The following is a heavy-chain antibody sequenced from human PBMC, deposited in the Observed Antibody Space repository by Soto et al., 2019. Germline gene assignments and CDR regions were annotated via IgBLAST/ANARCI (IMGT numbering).Heavy chain of an antibody. CDR2: FDPEDGET. CDR1: GYTFTGYY. D-gene: IGHD3-3*01. J-gene: IGHJ5*02. V-gene: IGHV1-24*01. Sequence: GASVKVSCKASGYTFTGYYMHWVRQAPGQGLEWMGGFDPEDGETIYAQKFQGRVTMTEDTSTDTAYMELSSLRSEDTAVYYCATRKGYDFWSGYYTLNWFDPWGQGTLVTVSS. CDR3: ATRKGYDFWSGYYTLNWFDP.